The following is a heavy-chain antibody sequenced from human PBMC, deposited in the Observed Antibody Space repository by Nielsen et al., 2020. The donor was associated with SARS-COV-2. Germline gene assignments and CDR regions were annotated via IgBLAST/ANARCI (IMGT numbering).Heavy chain of an antibody. CDR3: ARGDSSSWYYWFDP. Sequence: GESLKISCAASGFTFSSYWMSWVRQAPGKGLEWVANIKQDGSEKYYVDSVKGRFTISRENAKNSLYLQMNSLRARDTAVYYCARGDSSSWYYWFDPWGQGTLVTVSS. V-gene: IGHV3-7*01. D-gene: IGHD6-13*01. CDR1: GFTFSSYW. J-gene: IGHJ5*02. CDR2: IKQDGSEK.